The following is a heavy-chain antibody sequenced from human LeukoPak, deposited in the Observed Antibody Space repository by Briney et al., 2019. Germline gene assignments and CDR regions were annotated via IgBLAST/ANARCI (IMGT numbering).Heavy chain of an antibody. CDR2: INPNSGGT. D-gene: IGHD3-3*01. J-gene: IGHJ6*03. CDR1: GYTFTGYY. Sequence: ASVKVSCKASGYTFTGYYMHWVRQAPGQGLEWMGWINPNSGGTNYAQKFQGRVTMTRDTSISTAYMELSRLRSDDTAVYYCAMCQPDYDFWSGYYRSYYYYYMDVWGKGTTVTVSS. V-gene: IGHV1-2*02. CDR3: AMCQPDYDFWSGYYRSYYYYYMDV.